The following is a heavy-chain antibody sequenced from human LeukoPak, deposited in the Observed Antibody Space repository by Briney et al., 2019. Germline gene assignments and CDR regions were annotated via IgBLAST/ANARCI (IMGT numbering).Heavy chain of an antibody. D-gene: IGHD2-15*01. CDR2: ISYDESDK. CDR1: GFTYSNYG. V-gene: IGHV3-30*18. J-gene: IGHJ6*02. CDR3: AKGVVAATNAAYYGMDV. Sequence: GGSLRLSCAASGFTYSNYGMHWVRQAPGKGLEWVAVISYDESDKYYADSVKGRFTISRDNSKNTLYLQMNSLRPEDTAVYYCAKGVVAATNAAYYGMDVWGQGTTVTVSS.